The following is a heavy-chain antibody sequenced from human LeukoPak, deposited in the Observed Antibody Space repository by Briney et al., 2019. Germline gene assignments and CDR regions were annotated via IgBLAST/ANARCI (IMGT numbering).Heavy chain of an antibody. CDR3: ARVAFGEYMNWFDP. Sequence: SQTLSLTCTISGDSVSSKSVAWNWIRQSPSRGLEWLGRTYYRSEWYNDYAVSVKSRITINPDTSKNQFSLQLNSVTPEDTAVYYCARVAFGEYMNWFDPWGQGTLVTVSS. D-gene: IGHD3-10*01. CDR2: TYYRSEWYN. V-gene: IGHV6-1*01. CDR1: GDSVSSKSVA. J-gene: IGHJ5*02.